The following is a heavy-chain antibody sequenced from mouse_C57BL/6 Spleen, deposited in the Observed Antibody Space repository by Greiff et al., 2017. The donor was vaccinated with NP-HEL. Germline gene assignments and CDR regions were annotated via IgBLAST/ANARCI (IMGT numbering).Heavy chain of an antibody. V-gene: IGHV1-20*01. J-gene: IGHJ2*01. D-gene: IGHD2-2*01. Sequence: VQLQQSGPELVKPGDSVKISCTASGYSFTGYFMNWVMQSHGKSLEWIGRINPYNGDTFYNPQLKGTATLSVDKSSSTAHMEHRSLTSEDSAVYYCARGAMVTRAYYFDYWGQGTTLTVSS. CDR1: GYSFTGYF. CDR3: ARGAMVTRAYYFDY. CDR2: INPYNGDT.